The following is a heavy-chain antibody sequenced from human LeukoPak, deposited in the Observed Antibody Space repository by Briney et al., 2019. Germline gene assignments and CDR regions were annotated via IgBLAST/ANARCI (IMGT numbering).Heavy chain of an antibody. J-gene: IGHJ4*02. V-gene: IGHV3-33*06. CDR3: AKSGSSYALDFDY. D-gene: IGHD3-10*01. CDR1: GFTVSSNY. CDR2: IWYDGSNK. Sequence: GGSLRLSCAASGFTVSSNYMNWVRQAPGKGLEWVAVIWYDGSNKYYADSVKGRFTISRDNSKNTLYLQMNSLRAEDTAVYYCAKSGSSYALDFDYWGQGTLVTVSS.